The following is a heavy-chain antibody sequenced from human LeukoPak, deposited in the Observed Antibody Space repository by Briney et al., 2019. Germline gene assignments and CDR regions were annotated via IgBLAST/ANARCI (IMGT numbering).Heavy chain of an antibody. Sequence: PSETLSLTCTVSGGSISTYYWSWTRQPPGKGLEWIGYIYYSGSTNYNPSLKSRVTISVDTSKNQFSLKLSSVTAADTAVYYCARRMDDAFDIWGQGTMVTVSS. CDR2: IYYSGST. D-gene: IGHD2-8*01. CDR3: ARRMDDAFDI. J-gene: IGHJ3*02. V-gene: IGHV4-59*01. CDR1: GGSISTYY.